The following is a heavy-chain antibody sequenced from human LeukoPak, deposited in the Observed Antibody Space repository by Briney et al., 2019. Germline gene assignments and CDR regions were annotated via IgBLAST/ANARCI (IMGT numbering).Heavy chain of an antibody. V-gene: IGHV3-30*02. CDR3: ARELGYCSSGDCYSDN. J-gene: IGHJ4*02. CDR2: IRYDGSRT. D-gene: IGHD2-15*01. Sequence: GGSLRLSCAASGFTFSSNGMHWVRKAPGKGLEWVALIRYDGSRTYYADSVRGRFTISRDNSQSTLYLQMNSLRAEDTAVYHCARELGYCSSGDCYSDNWGQGTLVTVSS. CDR1: GFTFSSNG.